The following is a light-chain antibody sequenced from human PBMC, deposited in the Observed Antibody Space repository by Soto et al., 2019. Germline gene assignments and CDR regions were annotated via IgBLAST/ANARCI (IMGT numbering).Light chain of an antibody. Sequence: QSALTQPPSASGSPGQSVTISCTGTSSDVGGYKYVSWYQQHPGKAPQLMIYEVSMRPSGVPDRFSGSKSGNTASLTVSGLQAEDEADYYCSSYAGSNILIFCGGTKLTVL. J-gene: IGLJ2*01. V-gene: IGLV2-8*01. CDR3: SSYAGSNILI. CDR2: EVS. CDR1: SSDVGGYKY.